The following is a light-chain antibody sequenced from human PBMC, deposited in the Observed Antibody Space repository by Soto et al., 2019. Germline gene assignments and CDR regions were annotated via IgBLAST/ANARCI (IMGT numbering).Light chain of an antibody. J-gene: IGKJ1*01. CDR3: QQYYSIPST. V-gene: IGKV4-1*01. Sequence: DIVMTQSPDSLAVSLGERATINCKSSQSVLYSSNNKNYLAWYQQKPGQPPKLLIYWASTRESGVPDRFSGGGSGTDFTLTISSLQAEDVAVYSCQQYYSIPSTFGQGTKVEIK. CDR2: WAS. CDR1: QSVLYSSNNKNY.